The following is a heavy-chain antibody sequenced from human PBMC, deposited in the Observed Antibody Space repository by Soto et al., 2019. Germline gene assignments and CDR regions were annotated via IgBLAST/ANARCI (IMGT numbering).Heavy chain of an antibody. CDR3: ARGLGGYEGSYFDY. CDR2: IYYSGST. Sequence: LSLTCTVSGGSISSGDYYWSWIRQPPGRGLEWIGYIYYSGSTYYNPSLKSRVTISVDTSKNQFSLKLSSVTAADTAVYYCARGLGGYEGSYFDYWGQGTLVTVSS. J-gene: IGHJ4*02. V-gene: IGHV4-30-4*01. D-gene: IGHD5-12*01. CDR1: GGSISSGDYY.